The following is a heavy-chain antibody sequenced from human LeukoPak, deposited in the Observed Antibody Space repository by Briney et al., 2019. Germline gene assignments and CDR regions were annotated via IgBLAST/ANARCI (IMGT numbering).Heavy chain of an antibody. CDR3: ATSSGWYFVY. J-gene: IGHJ4*02. Sequence: PGRSLRLSCAASGFTFSSYGMHWVRQAPGKGLEWVAVISYDGSNKYYADSVKGRFTISTDNSKNTLYLQMNSLRAEDTAVYYCATSSGWYFVYWGQGTLVTVSS. CDR2: ISYDGSNK. V-gene: IGHV3-30*03. D-gene: IGHD6-19*01. CDR1: GFTFSSYG.